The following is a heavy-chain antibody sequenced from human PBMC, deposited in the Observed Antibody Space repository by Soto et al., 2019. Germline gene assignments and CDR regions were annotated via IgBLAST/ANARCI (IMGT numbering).Heavy chain of an antibody. D-gene: IGHD2-21*02. J-gene: IGHJ4*02. CDR1: GYTFTSYY. CDR3: ARQLAYCGGDCFTEPVDY. V-gene: IGHV1-2*02. Sequence: QAQLVKSGAEVKKPGASVKVSCEASGYTFTSYYMHWVRQAPGQGLEWMGWINPNSGDTKYAQKFRGRVTMTRDTSITTAYMEVKMLTSDDTPVYYCARQLAYCGGDCFTEPVDYWGQGTLVTVSS. CDR2: INPNSGDT.